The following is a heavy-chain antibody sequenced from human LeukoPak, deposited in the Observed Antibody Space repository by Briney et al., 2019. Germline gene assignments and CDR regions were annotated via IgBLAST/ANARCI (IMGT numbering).Heavy chain of an antibody. J-gene: IGHJ6*02. CDR2: IIPILGIA. CDR3: ARDGIAVGPRRHGMDV. D-gene: IGHD6-19*01. Sequence: TSVKVSCKASGGTFSSYAIGWVRQAPGQGLEWMGRIIPILGIANYAQKFQGRVTITADKSTSTAYMELSSLRSEDTAVYYCARDGIAVGPRRHGMDVWGQGTTVTVSS. CDR1: GGTFSSYA. V-gene: IGHV1-69*04.